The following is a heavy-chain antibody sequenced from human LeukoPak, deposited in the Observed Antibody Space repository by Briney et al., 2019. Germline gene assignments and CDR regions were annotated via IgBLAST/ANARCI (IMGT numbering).Heavy chain of an antibody. Sequence: PSETLSLTCTVSGGSISSYYWSWIRQSPGKGLEWIGYIYYSGGTNYNPSLKSRVTISVDTSKNQFSLKLSSVTAADTAVYYCARDVGYCSGGSCYEDYWGQGTLVTVSS. CDR1: GGSISSYY. CDR3: ARDVGYCSGGSCYEDY. CDR2: IYYSGGT. D-gene: IGHD2-15*01. J-gene: IGHJ4*02. V-gene: IGHV4-59*01.